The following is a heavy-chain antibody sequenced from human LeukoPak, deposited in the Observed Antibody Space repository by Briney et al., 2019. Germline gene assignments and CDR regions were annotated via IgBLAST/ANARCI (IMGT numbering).Heavy chain of an antibody. Sequence: PSETLSLTCAVYGGSFSGYYWSWIRQPPGKGLEWIGEINHSGSTNYNPSLKSRVTISVDTSKNQFSLKLSSVTAADTAVYYCAGGLYDSSGYPYYYYMDVWGKGTTVTVSS. J-gene: IGHJ6*03. CDR3: AGGLYDSSGYPYYYYMDV. V-gene: IGHV4-34*01. CDR1: GGSFSGYY. CDR2: INHSGST. D-gene: IGHD3-22*01.